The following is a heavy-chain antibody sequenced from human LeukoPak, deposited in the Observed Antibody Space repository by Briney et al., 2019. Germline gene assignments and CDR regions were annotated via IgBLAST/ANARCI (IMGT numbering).Heavy chain of an antibody. CDR2: IYSGGST. J-gene: IGHJ4*02. CDR3: ARVGSGWNFDH. V-gene: IGHV3-66*01. Sequence: GGSLRLSCAASGFIVSSNYMSWVRQAPGKGLEWVSVIYSGGSTYYADSVKGRFTISRDNSKNTLYLQMNSLRAEDTAVYYCARVGSGWNFDHWGQGTLVTVSS. CDR1: GFIVSSNY. D-gene: IGHD6-19*01.